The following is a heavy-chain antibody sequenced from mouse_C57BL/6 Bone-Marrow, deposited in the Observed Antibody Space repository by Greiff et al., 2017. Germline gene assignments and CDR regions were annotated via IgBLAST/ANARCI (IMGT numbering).Heavy chain of an antibody. CDR2: IYPGDGDT. J-gene: IGHJ3*01. CDR3: ASNPSYYYGSSYTWFAY. CDR1: GYAFSSSW. Sequence: VQLQQSGPELVKPGASVKISCKASGYAFSSSWMNWVKQRPGKGLEWIGRIYPGDGDTNYNGKFKGKATLTADKSSSTAYMQLSSLTSEDSAVYFCASNPSYYYGSSYTWFAYWGQGTLVTVSA. D-gene: IGHD1-1*01. V-gene: IGHV1-82*01.